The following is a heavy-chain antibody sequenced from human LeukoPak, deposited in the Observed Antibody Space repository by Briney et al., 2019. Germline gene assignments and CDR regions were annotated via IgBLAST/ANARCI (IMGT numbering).Heavy chain of an antibody. V-gene: IGHV3-30*02. CDR2: IRYDGSNK. CDR3: ARAVAGTHWFDP. Sequence: PGGSLRLSCAASGFTFSSYGMHWVRQAPGKGLEWVAFIRYDGSNKYYADSVKGRFTISRDNSKNTLYLQMNSLRAEDTAVYYCARAVAGTHWFDPWGQGTLVTVSS. CDR1: GFTFSSYG. D-gene: IGHD6-19*01. J-gene: IGHJ5*02.